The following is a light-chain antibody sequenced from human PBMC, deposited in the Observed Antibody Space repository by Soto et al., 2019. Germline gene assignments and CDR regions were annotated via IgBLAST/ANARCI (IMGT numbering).Light chain of an antibody. Sequence: IQLTQTPSSLSASVGDRCTITCRARQGTSRVLAWYQQKPGKAPKLLIYAASSLQSGVPSRFSGSGFGTDFTLTITRLQPEDFSTYCCQQVDSYPSTVGGGTKVDMK. J-gene: IGKJ4*01. CDR3: QQVDSYPST. V-gene: IGKV1-9*01. CDR2: AAS. CDR1: QGTSRV.